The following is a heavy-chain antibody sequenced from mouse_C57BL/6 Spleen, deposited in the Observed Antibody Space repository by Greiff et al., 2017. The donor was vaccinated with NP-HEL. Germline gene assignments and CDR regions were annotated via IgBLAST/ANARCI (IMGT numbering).Heavy chain of an antibody. CDR3: ARWMGWLLRWFAY. Sequence: EVQLQQSGPQLVKPGASVKISCKASGYTFTDYYMNWVKQSHGKSLEWIGDINPNNGGTSYNQKFKGKATLTVDKSSSTAYMELRSLTSEDSAVYYCARWMGWLLRWFAYWGQGTLVTVSA. J-gene: IGHJ3*01. CDR2: INPNNGGT. CDR1: GYTFTDYY. V-gene: IGHV1-26*01. D-gene: IGHD2-3*01.